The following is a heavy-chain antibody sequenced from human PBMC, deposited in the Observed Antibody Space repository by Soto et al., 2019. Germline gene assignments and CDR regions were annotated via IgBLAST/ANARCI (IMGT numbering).Heavy chain of an antibody. CDR2: IYYRGST. CDR3: ARGDIVVVPAAIRYYYYGMDV. Sequence: QVQLQESGPGLVKPSQTLSLTCTVSGGSISSGGYYWSWIRQHPGKGLEWIGYIYYRGSTYYNPSLKSRVTISVDTSKNQFSLKLSSVTAADTAVYYCARGDIVVVPAAIRYYYYGMDVWGQGTTVTVSS. J-gene: IGHJ6*02. D-gene: IGHD2-2*01. V-gene: IGHV4-31*03. CDR1: GGSISSGGYY.